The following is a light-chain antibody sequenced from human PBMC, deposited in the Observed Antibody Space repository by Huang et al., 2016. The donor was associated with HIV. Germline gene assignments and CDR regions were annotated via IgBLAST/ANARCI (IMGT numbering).Light chain of an antibody. J-gene: IGKJ2*01. CDR3: MQSLQTPYT. CDR1: QCLLHSNEYKY. CDR2: LGS. Sequence: DIVMTQSPLSLPVTPGEPASMSCRSTQCLLHSNEYKYLDWYLQKPGQSPQLVIYLGSNRASRVPDRFSGSGSGTDFTLKISRVEAEDVGIYYCMQSLQTPYTFGQGTKVEIK. V-gene: IGKV2-28*01.